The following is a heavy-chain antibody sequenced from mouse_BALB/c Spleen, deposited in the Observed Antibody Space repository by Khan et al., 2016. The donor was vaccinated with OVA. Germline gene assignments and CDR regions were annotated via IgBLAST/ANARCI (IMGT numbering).Heavy chain of an antibody. V-gene: IGHV1-7*01. Sequence: VELVESGAELAKPGASVKMSCKASGYTFTTYCMHWIQQRPGQGLEWIGYINTSTSYTEYTQNFKDKSTLSADKSSSTAYMQMSSLKSEDSAIYYCTRRGQYGIIDYWGQGTLVTVST. D-gene: IGHD2-1*01. J-gene: IGHJ3*01. CDR2: INTSTSYT. CDR3: TRRGQYGIIDY. CDR1: GYTFTTYC.